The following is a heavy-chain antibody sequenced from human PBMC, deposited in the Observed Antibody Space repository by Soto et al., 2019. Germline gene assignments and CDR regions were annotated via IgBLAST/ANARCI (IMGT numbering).Heavy chain of an antibody. CDR2: IIPIFGTA. J-gene: IGHJ6*02. D-gene: IGHD2-2*01. CDR1: GGTFSSYA. V-gene: IGHV1-69*12. CDR3: ARGRRIVLVPGAISSRNYYYYGMGV. Sequence: QVQLVQSGAEVKKPGSSVKVSCKASGGTFSSYAISWVRQAPGQGLEWMGGIIPIFGTANYAQKFQGRVTLTGDESTRTADIELSSLRPEDTAVYYCARGRRIVLVPGAISSRNYYYYGMGVWGQGTTVTVSS.